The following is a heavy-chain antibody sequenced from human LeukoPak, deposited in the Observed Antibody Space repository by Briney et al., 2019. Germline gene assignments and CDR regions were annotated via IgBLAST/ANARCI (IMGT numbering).Heavy chain of an antibody. V-gene: IGHV4-39*01. CDR3: VQNIPGTVEY. Sequence: PSETLSLTCTVSGDSISKNIYYWGWIRQPPGKGLECIGNIYSSGTTYYNPSLKSRVTISIDASKSQFSLRLSSVTAADTALYYCVQNIPGTVEYWGQGTLLTVSS. D-gene: IGHD1-7*01. CDR1: GDSISKNIYY. CDR2: IYSSGTT. J-gene: IGHJ4*02.